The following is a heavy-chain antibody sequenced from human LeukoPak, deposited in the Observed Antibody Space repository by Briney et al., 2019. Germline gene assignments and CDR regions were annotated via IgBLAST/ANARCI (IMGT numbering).Heavy chain of an antibody. Sequence: GGSLRLSCAASGFTFSSYAMSWVRQAPGKGLEWVSAISGSGGSTYYADSVKGRFTISRDNSKNTLYLQMNGLRAEDTAVYYCAKWRLIAAAAHPSGYWGQGTLVTVSS. V-gene: IGHV3-23*01. CDR2: ISGSGGST. D-gene: IGHD6-13*01. J-gene: IGHJ4*02. CDR3: AKWRLIAAAAHPSGY. CDR1: GFTFSSYA.